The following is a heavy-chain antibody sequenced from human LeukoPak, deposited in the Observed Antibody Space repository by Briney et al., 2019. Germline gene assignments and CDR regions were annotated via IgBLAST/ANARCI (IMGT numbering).Heavy chain of an antibody. D-gene: IGHD3-16*01. Sequence: PGASLRLSCVASGFTFSSHSMNWVRQATGKALECVSYHSGSSSYIYYADSVKGRFTISRDNAKNSLYLQMNSLRAEDTALYYCAVGGGAPHVWGQGTMVTVS. CDR3: AVGGGAPHV. V-gene: IGHV3-21*01. J-gene: IGHJ3*01. CDR1: GFTFSSHS. CDR2: HSGSSSYI.